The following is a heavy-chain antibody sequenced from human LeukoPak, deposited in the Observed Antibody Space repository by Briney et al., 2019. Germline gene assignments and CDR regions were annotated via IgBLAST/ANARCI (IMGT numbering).Heavy chain of an antibody. J-gene: IGHJ6*02. Sequence: SETLSLTCTVSGGSISSSSYYWGWIRQPPGKGLEWIGSIYYSGSTYYNPSLKSRVTISVDTSKNQFSLKLSSVTAADTAVYYCARVPVVVVAAYYYYYCGMDVWGQGTTVTVSS. D-gene: IGHD2-15*01. CDR3: ARVPVVVVAAYYYYYCGMDV. CDR1: GGSISSSSYY. CDR2: IYYSGST. V-gene: IGHV4-39*07.